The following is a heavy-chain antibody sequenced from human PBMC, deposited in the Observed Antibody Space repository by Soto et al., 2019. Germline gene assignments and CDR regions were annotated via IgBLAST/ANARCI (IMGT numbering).Heavy chain of an antibody. D-gene: IGHD3-9*01. V-gene: IGHV4-31*03. CDR3: ARDPKYYDILTGYFYYYGMDV. CDR1: GGSISSGGYY. J-gene: IGHJ6*02. Sequence: SETLSLTCTVSGGSISSGGYYWSWIRQHPGKGLEWIGYIYYSGSTYYNPSLKSRVTISVDTSKNQFSLKLSCVTAADTAVYYCARDPKYYDILTGYFYYYGMDVWGQGTTVTVSS. CDR2: IYYSGST.